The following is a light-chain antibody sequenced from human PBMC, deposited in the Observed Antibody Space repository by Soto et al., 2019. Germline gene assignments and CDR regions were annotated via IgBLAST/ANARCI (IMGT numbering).Light chain of an antibody. V-gene: IGKV1-39*01. CDR1: QSISKY. J-gene: IGKJ3*01. Sequence: DIQMTQSPSSLSASVGDRVTITCRTSQSISKYLNWYQQKPGKAPKLLIYGASSLQSGVPSRFSGSGSGTDFTLTISSLQPEDFATYYCQQSYRTPPFTFGPGTKVDIK. CDR3: QQSYRTPPFT. CDR2: GAS.